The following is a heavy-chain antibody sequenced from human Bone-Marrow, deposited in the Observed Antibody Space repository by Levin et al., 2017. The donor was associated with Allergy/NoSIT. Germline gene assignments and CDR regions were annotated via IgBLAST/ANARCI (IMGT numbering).Heavy chain of an antibody. V-gene: IGHV1-69*04. CDR1: GGTFSSYA. D-gene: IGHD3-10*01. CDR3: ARDPIYGSGIGYFDY. CDR2: IIPILGIA. J-gene: IGHJ4*02. Sequence: SVKVSCKASGGTFSSYAISWVRQAPGQGLEWMGRIIPILGIANYAQKFQGRVTITADKSTSTAYMELSSLRSEDTAVYYCARDPIYGSGIGYFDYWGQGTLVTVSS.